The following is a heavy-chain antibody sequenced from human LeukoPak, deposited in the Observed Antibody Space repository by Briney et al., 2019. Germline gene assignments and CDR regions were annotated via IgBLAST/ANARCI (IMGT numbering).Heavy chain of an antibody. Sequence: GGSLRLSCAASGFTFSNYWMDWVRQAPGKGLEWVAIIKEDGSKKDYGESVKGRFTISRDNAKNSLYLQMNSLRDEDTAVYYCARCGYGYYYYGMDVWGQGTTVTVSS. CDR2: IKEDGSKK. V-gene: IGHV3-7*03. CDR1: GFTFSNYW. J-gene: IGHJ6*02. D-gene: IGHD5-18*01. CDR3: ARCGYGYYYYGMDV.